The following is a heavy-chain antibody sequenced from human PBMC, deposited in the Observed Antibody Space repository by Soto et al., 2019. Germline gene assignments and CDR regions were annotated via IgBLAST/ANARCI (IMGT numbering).Heavy chain of an antibody. CDR2: TYHSGTT. V-gene: IGHV4-4*02. J-gene: IGHJ5*02. D-gene: IGHD6-13*01. Sequence: SETLSLTCAVSGDSTNNSHWWSWVRQTPGKGLEWIGETYHSGTTNYNPSLKTRVTISIDKSENQFSLKMNSVTAADTAVYYCAREVNSSPARGPNWFDPWGQGTLVTVSS. CDR3: AREVNSSPARGPNWFDP. CDR1: GDSTNNSHW.